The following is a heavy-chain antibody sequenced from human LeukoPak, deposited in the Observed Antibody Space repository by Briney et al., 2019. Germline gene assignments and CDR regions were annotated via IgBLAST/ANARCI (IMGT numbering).Heavy chain of an antibody. D-gene: IGHD3-9*01. Sequence: VASVKVSCKASGYTFTSYYMHWVRQAPGQGLEWMGIINPSGGSTSYAQKFQGRVTMTRETSTSTVYMELSSLRSEDTAVYYCARDYDILTGYYNLLLYYGMDVWGQGTTVTVSS. CDR2: INPSGGST. J-gene: IGHJ6*02. CDR1: GYTFTSYY. V-gene: IGHV1-46*01. CDR3: ARDYDILTGYYNLLLYYGMDV.